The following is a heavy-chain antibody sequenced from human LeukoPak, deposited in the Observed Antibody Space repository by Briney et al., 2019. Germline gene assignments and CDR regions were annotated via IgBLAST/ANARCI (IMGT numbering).Heavy chain of an antibody. CDR3: ARKGGLFDY. CDR2: IYYNGST. Sequence: SETLSLTCTVSGGSIRYYYWSWIRQSPGKGLEWIGYIYYNGSTNYNPSLKSRVTISVDMSKNQFSLKMSSVTAADTAVHYCARKGGLFDYWGQGRLVTVSS. CDR1: GGSIRYYY. J-gene: IGHJ4*02. V-gene: IGHV4-59*01. D-gene: IGHD2-15*01.